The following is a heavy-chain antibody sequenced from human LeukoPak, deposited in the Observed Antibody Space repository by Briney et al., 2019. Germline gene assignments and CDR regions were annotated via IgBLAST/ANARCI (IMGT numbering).Heavy chain of an antibody. CDR2: ISGNSDSI. V-gene: IGHV3-21*06. J-gene: IGHJ4*02. D-gene: IGHD6-25*01. CDR1: GFSFSSYN. Sequence: TGGSLRLSCAASGFSFSSYNMNWVRQAPGKGLEWVSSISGNSDSIYYANSVRGRFTISRDNAKNSLFLQMTSLRAEDTAVYYCASLAVGYSSAFFDYWGQGTLVAVSS. CDR3: ASLAVGYSSAFFDY.